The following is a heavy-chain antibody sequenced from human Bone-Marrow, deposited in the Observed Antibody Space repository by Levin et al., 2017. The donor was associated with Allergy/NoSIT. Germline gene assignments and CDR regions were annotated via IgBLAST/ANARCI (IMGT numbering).Heavy chain of an antibody. J-gene: IGHJ6*02. CDR1: GDSISSFY. Sequence: PSQTLSLTCTVSGDSISSFYWSWIRQPPGKGLQWIGWISSSGSTTYHPSLKSRVTMSVDTSKNQFSLKVRSVTAADTAVYYCARNYDFWSGYRRPYGMDVWGQGTTVTVSS. CDR3: ARNYDFWSGYRRPYGMDV. V-gene: IGHV4-4*09. D-gene: IGHD3-3*01. CDR2: ISSSGST.